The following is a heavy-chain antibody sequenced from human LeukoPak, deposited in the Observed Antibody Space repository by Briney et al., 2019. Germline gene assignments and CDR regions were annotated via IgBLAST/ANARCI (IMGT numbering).Heavy chain of an antibody. CDR1: GGSITSGGYS. CDR2: IYYSGST. D-gene: IGHD1-1*01. J-gene: IGHJ4*02. V-gene: IGHV4-31*03. Sequence: SETLSLTCTVSGGSITSGGYSWSWIRQHPGKGLEWIGYIYYSGSTYYNPSLMSRVTISLDTSKNQFSLKLSSVTAADTAVYYWGRAGREGYNLLFDYGGQGTLVTVSS. CDR3: GRAGREGYNLLFDY.